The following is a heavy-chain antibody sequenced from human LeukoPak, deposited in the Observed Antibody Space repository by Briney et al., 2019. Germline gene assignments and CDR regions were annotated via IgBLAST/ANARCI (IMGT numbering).Heavy chain of an antibody. CDR2: ISGSNGNT. J-gene: IGHJ4*02. V-gene: IGHV3-23*01. CDR3: AKEREPDSGWNFDL. CDR1: GFTFTTYD. D-gene: IGHD6-19*01. Sequence: GGSLRLSCAASGFTFTTYDMSWVRQAPGTGPEWVSAISGSNGNTYYADSVKGRFTISRDNSKNTLYLQMNSLRAEDTAVYYCAKEREPDSGWNFDLGGGGTLVTVSS.